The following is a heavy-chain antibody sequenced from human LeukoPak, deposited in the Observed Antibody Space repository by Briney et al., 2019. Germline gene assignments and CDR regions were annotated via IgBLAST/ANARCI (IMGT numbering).Heavy chain of an antibody. CDR1: CGSISSGGCS. J-gene: IGHJ4*02. Sequence: QPSETLSLTCTVYCGSISSGGCSWSWIRQPTGKGLEWIGYIYHSGSTYYNPSLKSRVTISVDRSKNQFSLKLSSVTAADTAVYYCARAYGDSPLYYFAYWGQRTLVAVSS. V-gene: IGHV4-30-2*01. D-gene: IGHD4-17*01. CDR3: ARAYGDSPLYYFAY. CDR2: IYHSGST.